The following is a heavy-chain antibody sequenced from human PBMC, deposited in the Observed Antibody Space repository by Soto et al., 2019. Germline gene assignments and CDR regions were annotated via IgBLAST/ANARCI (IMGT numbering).Heavy chain of an antibody. V-gene: IGHV4-59*01. D-gene: IGHD2-2*01. Sequence: PSETLSLTCTVSGGSISSYYWSWIRQPLGKGLEWIGYIYYSGSTNYNPSLKSRVTISVDTSKNQFSLKLSSVTAADTAVYYCARLPPDFFSSTICYQAWEYYSYYMAFWAKGPPVPVSS. CDR2: IYYSGST. CDR3: ARLPPDFFSSTICYQAWEYYSYYMAF. J-gene: IGHJ6*03. CDR1: GGSISSYY.